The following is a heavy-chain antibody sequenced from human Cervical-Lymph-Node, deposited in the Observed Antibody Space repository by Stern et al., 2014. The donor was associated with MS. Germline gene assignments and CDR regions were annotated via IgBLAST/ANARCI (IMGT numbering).Heavy chain of an antibody. CDR2: IYPGDSET. J-gene: IGHJ4*02. V-gene: IGHV5-51*03. D-gene: IGHD5-18*01. CDR3: ARRGYGYMGIDY. CDR1: GYRFTNNW. Sequence: VQLVESGAEVKKPGESLRISCEVSGYRFTNNWIGWVRQMPGKGLEWMGIIYPGDSETRYRPSCPGQVTILVHTSKPPASLQWTSLKAADTAINYCARRGYGYMGIDYWGQGTLVTVSS.